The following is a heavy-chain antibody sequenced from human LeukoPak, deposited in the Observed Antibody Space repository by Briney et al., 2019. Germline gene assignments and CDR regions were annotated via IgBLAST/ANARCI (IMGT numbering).Heavy chain of an antibody. Sequence: SVKVSCKASGGTFSSYAISWVRQAPGQGLEWMGRIIPILGIANYAQKFQGRVTITADKSTSTAYMELSSLRSEDTAVYYCASLYCSGGSSYYYYGMDVWGQGTTVTVSS. CDR2: IIPILGIA. V-gene: IGHV1-69*04. CDR3: ASLYCSGGSSYYYYGMDV. CDR1: GGTFSSYA. J-gene: IGHJ6*02. D-gene: IGHD2-15*01.